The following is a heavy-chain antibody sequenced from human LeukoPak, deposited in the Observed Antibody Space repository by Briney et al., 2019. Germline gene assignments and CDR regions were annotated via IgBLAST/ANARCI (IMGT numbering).Heavy chain of an antibody. D-gene: IGHD6-13*01. CDR2: ISSTSSYI. V-gene: IGHV3-21*01. J-gene: IGHJ4*02. CDR3: ARDGRSTWYEDS. Sequence: GGSLRLSCAASGFSLSGYSMTWARQAPGKGLEWVSSISSTSSYIYYADSVKGRFTISRDNAKNSLFLQMNNLRAEDAAVYFCARDGRSTWYEDSWGQGTLVTVSS. CDR1: GFSLSGYS.